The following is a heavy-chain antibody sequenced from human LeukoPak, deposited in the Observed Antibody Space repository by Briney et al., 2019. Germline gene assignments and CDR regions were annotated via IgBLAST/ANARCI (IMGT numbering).Heavy chain of an antibody. CDR3: ARVSGAYCGGDCYSVAAFDI. D-gene: IGHD2-21*02. CDR1: GFTFSSYS. J-gene: IGHJ3*02. V-gene: IGHV3-48*04. Sequence: PGGSLRLSCAASGFTFSSYSMNWVRQAPGKGLEWVSYISSSSSTIYYADSVKGRFTISRDNAKNSLYLQMNSLRAEDTAVYYCARVSGAYCGGDCYSVAAFDIWGQGTMVTVSS. CDR2: ISSSSSTI.